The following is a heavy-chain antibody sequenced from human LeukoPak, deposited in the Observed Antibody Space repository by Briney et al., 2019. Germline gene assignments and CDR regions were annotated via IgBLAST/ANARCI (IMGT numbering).Heavy chain of an antibody. V-gene: IGHV3-15*01. Sequence: TGGSLRLSCAASGFTFTRFNMNWVRQAPGKGLEWVGRIKSKTDGGTTDYAAPMKGRFTISRDDSKNTLYLQMNSLKTEDTAVYYCTTDEVVIVRGMDVWGQGTTVTVSS. CDR1: GFTFTRFN. CDR2: IKSKTDGGTT. CDR3: TTDEVVIVRGMDV. J-gene: IGHJ6*02. D-gene: IGHD3-16*02.